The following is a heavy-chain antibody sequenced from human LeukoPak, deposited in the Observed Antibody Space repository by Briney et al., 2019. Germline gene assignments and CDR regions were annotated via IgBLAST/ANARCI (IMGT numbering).Heavy chain of an antibody. D-gene: IGHD6-19*01. CDR2: IRSDGRIT. CDR1: GYTFSSYA. CDR3: ARVSGCYWFDQ. V-gene: IGHV3-64*01. Sequence: GRSLRLSCEGSGYTFSSYAMHWVRLARGKGLEYVAAIRSDGRITYYANFVKGRFTISRDNSKNTLYLQMGSLRTEDTAVYYCARVSGCYWFDQWGQGTLVTVSS. J-gene: IGHJ5*02.